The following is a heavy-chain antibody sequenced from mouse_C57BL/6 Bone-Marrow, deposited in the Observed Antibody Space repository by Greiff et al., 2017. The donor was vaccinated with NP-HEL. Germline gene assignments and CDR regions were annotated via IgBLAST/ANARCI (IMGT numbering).Heavy chain of an antibody. Sequence: EVHLVESGGGLVKPGGSLKLSCAASGFTFSSYAMSWVRQTPEKRLEWVATISDGGSYTYYPDNVKGRFTISRDNAKNNRYLQMSHLKSEDTAMYYCARVFAYWGQGTLVTVSA. CDR2: ISDGGSYT. CDR3: ARVFAY. CDR1: GFTFSSYA. J-gene: IGHJ3*01. V-gene: IGHV5-4*01.